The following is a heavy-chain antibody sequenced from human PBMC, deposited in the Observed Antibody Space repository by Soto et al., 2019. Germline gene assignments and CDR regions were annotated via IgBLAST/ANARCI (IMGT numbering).Heavy chain of an antibody. J-gene: IGHJ3*02. CDR1: GHTFSSYT. CDR3: ARDTETLGPRAPAAIDI. Sequence: ASVKVPCKATGHTFSSYTITWVRQAPVQSLEWMGWINAGSRNTKYSQNFQGRVSITRDTCASTVYMELTGLTSEDTAVYYCARDTETLGPRAPAAIDIWGKGRMVPVSS. CDR2: INAGSRNT. D-gene: IGHD3-3*02. V-gene: IGHV1-3*01.